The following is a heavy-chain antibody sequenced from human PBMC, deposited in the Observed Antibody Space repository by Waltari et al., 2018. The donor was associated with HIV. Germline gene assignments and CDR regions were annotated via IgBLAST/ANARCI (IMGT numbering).Heavy chain of an antibody. V-gene: IGHV3-9*01. D-gene: IGHD5-18*01. J-gene: IGHJ6*02. CDR3: AKGVTQGYYYGMDV. Sequence: VQLVESGGGLVQPGRSPGLSCAGSGFPLDASTMHWVRQAPGKGLEWVSGISWNSGTIAYADSVKGRFTISRDNAKNSLYLQMNSLRAEDTALYYCAKGVTQGYYYGMDVWGQGTTVTVSS. CDR1: GFPLDAST. CDR2: ISWNSGTI.